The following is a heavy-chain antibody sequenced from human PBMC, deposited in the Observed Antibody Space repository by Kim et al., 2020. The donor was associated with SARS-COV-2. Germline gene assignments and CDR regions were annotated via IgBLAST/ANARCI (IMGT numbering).Heavy chain of an antibody. J-gene: IGHJ4*02. D-gene: IGHD2-2*02. CDR3: ARVLYCSSTSCYTGLGY. CDR2: ISYDGSNK. CDR1: GFTFSSYA. Sequence: GGSLRLSCAASGFTFSSYAMHWVRQAPGKGLEWVAVISYDGSNKYYADSVKGRFTISRDNSKNTLYLQMNSLRAEDTAVYYCARVLYCSSTSCYTGLGYWGQATLVTDSS. V-gene: IGHV3-30*04.